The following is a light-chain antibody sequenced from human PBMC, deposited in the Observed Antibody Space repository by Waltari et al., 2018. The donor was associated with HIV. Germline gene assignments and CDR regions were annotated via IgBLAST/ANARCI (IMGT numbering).Light chain of an antibody. Sequence: YVLTQPPSVSVAPGKTATITCGGDRIGTKSVHWYQQKSGQAPQLIIYYGSDRPSGIPERFSGSNSGSTATLTISRVEAGDEADYYCEVWDETRNHVVFGGGTKLFAL. CDR1: RIGTKS. CDR2: YGS. V-gene: IGLV3-21*04. CDR3: EVWDETRNHVV. J-gene: IGLJ2*01.